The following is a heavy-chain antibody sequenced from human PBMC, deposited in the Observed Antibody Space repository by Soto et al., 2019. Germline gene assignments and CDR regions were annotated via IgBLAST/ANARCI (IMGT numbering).Heavy chain of an antibody. CDR3: AKYSGPTYYDFWSGYYIDY. V-gene: IGHV3-23*01. J-gene: IGHJ4*02. D-gene: IGHD3-3*01. Sequence: GSLRRSCAASGFTFSSYAMSWVRQAPGKGLEWVSAISGSGGSTYYADSVKGRFTISRDNSKNTLYLQMNSLRAEDTAVYYCAKYSGPTYYDFWSGYYIDYWGQGTLVTVSS. CDR1: GFTFSSYA. CDR2: ISGSGGST.